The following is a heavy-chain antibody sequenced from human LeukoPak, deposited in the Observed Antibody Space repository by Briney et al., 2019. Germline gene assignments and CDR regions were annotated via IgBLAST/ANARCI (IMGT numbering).Heavy chain of an antibody. CDR2: IKSDGSST. V-gene: IGHV3-74*01. Sequence: GGSLRLSCAASGFTFSDYWMHWVRQAPGKGLVRVSRIKSDGSSTSYADSVKGRFTITRDSAKNTLYLQMNSLRAEDTAVYYCARGTGNYYGYWGQGTLVTVSS. CDR1: GFTFSDYW. J-gene: IGHJ4*02. CDR3: ARGTGNYYGY. D-gene: IGHD3/OR15-3a*01.